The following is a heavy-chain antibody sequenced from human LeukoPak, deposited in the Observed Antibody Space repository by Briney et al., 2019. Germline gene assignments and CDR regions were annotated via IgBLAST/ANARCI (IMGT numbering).Heavy chain of an antibody. D-gene: IGHD4-17*01. CDR3: AKDYGPLSSY. J-gene: IGHJ4*02. CDR1: GFTFSSYA. CDR2: ISFGSGST. Sequence: GGSLRLSCAASGFTFSSYAMSWVRQAPGKGLEWVAAISFGSGSTYYADSVKGRFTISRDNFKNTLYLQMNSLRAEDTAVYYCAKDYGPLSSYWGQGTLVTVSS. V-gene: IGHV3-23*01.